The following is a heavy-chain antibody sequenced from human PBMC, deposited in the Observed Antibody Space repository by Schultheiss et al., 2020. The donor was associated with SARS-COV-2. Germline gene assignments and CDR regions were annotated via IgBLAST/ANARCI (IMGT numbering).Heavy chain of an antibody. CDR2: IFYSGST. J-gene: IGHJ6*03. CDR3: ARRAHGNRGYYYYMDV. Sequence: SETLSLTCTVSGGSVSGYYWTWIRQSPGKGLEWIGYIFYSGSTNYNPSLESRVAISLDTSKNQIFLTLSSVTATDTAVYYCARRAHGNRGYYYYMDVWGKATTVTVSS. CDR1: GGSVSGYY. D-gene: IGHD2/OR15-2a*01. V-gene: IGHV4-59*08.